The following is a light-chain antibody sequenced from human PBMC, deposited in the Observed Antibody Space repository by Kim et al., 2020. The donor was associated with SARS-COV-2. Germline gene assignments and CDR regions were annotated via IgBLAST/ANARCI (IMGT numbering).Light chain of an antibody. J-gene: IGLJ3*02. V-gene: IGLV10-54*04. Sequence: QAGLTQPPSVSKALRQTATLTCTGNSNNVGNQGAAWLQQHQGHPPKLLSYRNNNRPAGISERFSASRPRNTASLTIIGLQVEDEADYYCTAWNSSLSAWVFGSGTQLSVL. CDR1: SNNVGNQG. CDR3: TAWNSSLSAWV. CDR2: RNN.